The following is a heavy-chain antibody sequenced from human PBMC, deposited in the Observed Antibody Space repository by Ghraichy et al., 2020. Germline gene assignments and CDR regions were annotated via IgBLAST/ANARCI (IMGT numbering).Heavy chain of an antibody. V-gene: IGHV3-21*01. J-gene: IGHJ6*04. CDR2: ISRGGSYI. Sequence: GGSLRLSCVASGFTFSSYGMNWVRQAPGKGLEWVSSISRGGSYIFYADSVKGRFTISRDNAKNSLSLQVSSLRAEDTAVYYCARDQLREGMDVWGKGTTVTVSS. CDR3: ARDQLREGMDV. CDR1: GFTFSSYG.